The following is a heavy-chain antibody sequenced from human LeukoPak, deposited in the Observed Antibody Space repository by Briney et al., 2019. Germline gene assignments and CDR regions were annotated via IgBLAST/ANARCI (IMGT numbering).Heavy chain of an antibody. CDR1: GYIFTSYG. V-gene: IGHV1-18*01. J-gene: IGHJ4*02. Sequence: GASVTVSYKASGYIFTSYGIIWVRQAPGQGLQWMGWISAHNGNTNYAQKLQGRVTMTTDTSTSTVYMELRSLRSDDTAVYYCARAQTTLLLDYWGQGTLVTASS. CDR2: ISAHNGNT. CDR3: ARAQTTLLLDY. D-gene: IGHD4-11*01.